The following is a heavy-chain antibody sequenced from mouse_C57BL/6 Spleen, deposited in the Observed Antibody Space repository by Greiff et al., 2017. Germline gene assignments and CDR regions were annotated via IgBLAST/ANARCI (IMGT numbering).Heavy chain of an antibody. CDR3: ARHDGYYVGAMDY. V-gene: IGHV5-17*01. J-gene: IGHJ4*01. CDR1: GFTFSDYG. Sequence: DVMLVESGGGLVKPGGSLKLSCAASGFTFSDYGMHWVRQAPEKGLEWVAYISSGSSTIYYADTVKGRFTISRDNAKNTLFLQMTSLRSEDTAMYYCARHDGYYVGAMDYWGQGTSVTVSS. CDR2: ISSGSSTI. D-gene: IGHD2-3*01.